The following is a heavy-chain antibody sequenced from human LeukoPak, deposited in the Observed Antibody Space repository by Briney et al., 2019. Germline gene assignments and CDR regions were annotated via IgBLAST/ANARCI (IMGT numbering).Heavy chain of an antibody. CDR3: ARRLAGYLDGLHI. V-gene: IGHV4-39*01. D-gene: IGHD6-19*01. CDR1: GGSISSGGYY. J-gene: IGHJ3*02. CDR2: MYFGGDT. Sequence: PSETLSLTCTVSGGSISSGGYYWGWIRQPPGRGLEWIGSMYFGGDTYYNPSLKSRATISLDTSKNQVSLKLRSVTAADTAVYYCARRLAGYLDGLHIWGQGTMVTVSS.